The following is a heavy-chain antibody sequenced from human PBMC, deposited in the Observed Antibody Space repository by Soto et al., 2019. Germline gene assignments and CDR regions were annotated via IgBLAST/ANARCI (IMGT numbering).Heavy chain of an antibody. CDR2: IIPIFGTA. V-gene: IGHV1-69*01. CDR3: GRDRQVEMATINAFDI. Sequence: QVQLVQSGAEVKKPGSSVKVSCKASGGTFSSYAISWVRQAPGQGLEWMGGIIPIFGTANYAQKFQGRVTITAEESTSTVYMELRSLRSEETAVYYCGRDRQVEMATINAFDIWGQGTMVTVSS. J-gene: IGHJ3*02. CDR1: GGTFSSYA. D-gene: IGHD5-12*01.